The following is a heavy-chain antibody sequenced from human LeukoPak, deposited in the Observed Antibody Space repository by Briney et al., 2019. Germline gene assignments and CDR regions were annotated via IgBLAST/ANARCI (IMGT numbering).Heavy chain of an antibody. CDR1: GFTFSNYA. CDR2: ISGSGGST. D-gene: IGHD5-18*01. J-gene: IGHJ4*02. Sequence: GGSLRLSCAASGFTFSNYAMSWARQAPGKGLEWVSAISGSGGSTYYADSVKGRYTISRDNSKNTLYLQMNSLRAEDTAVYYCTKGTIWLPFDYWGQGTLVTVSS. V-gene: IGHV3-23*01. CDR3: TKGTIWLPFDY.